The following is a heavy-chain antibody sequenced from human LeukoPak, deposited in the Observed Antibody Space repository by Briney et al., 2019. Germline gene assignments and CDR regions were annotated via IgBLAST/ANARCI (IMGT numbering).Heavy chain of an antibody. D-gene: IGHD6-19*01. J-gene: IGHJ6*02. V-gene: IGHV3-21*01. CDR1: GFTFSSYG. CDR3: AREGIAVAGSYGMDV. CDR2: ISSSSSYI. Sequence: GGSLRLSCAASGFTFSSYGMHWVRQAPGKGLEWVSSISSSSSYIYYADSVKGRFTISRDNAKNSLYLQMNSLRAEDTAVYYCAREGIAVAGSYGMDVWGQGTTVTVSS.